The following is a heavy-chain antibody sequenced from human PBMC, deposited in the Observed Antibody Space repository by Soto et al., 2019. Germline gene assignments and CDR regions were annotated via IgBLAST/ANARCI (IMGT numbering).Heavy chain of an antibody. CDR2: IYHSGST. CDR3: ARTVYGDFPHNWFDP. V-gene: IGHV4-30-2*01. D-gene: IGHD4-17*01. Sequence: QLQLQESGSGLVKPSQTLSLTCAVSGGSISSGGYSWSWIRQPPGKGLEWIGYIYHSGSTYYNPSLKSRVTISVDRSKNQFSLKLSSVTAADTAVYYCARTVYGDFPHNWFDPWGQGTLVTVSS. J-gene: IGHJ5*02. CDR1: GGSISSGGYS.